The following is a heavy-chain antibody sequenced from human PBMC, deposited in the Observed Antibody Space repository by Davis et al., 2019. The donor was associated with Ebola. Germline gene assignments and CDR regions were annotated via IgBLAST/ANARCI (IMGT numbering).Heavy chain of an antibody. CDR1: GGSFSGYY. V-gene: IGHV4-34*01. D-gene: IGHD3-10*01. CDR2: INHSGST. Sequence: GSLRLSCAVYGGSFSGYYWSWIRQPPGKGLEWIGEINHSGSTNYNPSLKSRVTISVDTSKNQFSLKLSSVTAADTAVYYCARGGLDIWFGEFTFDYWGQGTLVTVS. J-gene: IGHJ4*02. CDR3: ARGGLDIWFGEFTFDY.